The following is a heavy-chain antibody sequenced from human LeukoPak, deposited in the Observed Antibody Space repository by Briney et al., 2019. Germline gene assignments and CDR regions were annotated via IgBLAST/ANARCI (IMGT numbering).Heavy chain of an antibody. CDR2: INPNSGGT. J-gene: IGHJ3*02. CDR1: GYTFTGYY. D-gene: IGHD3-22*01. CDR3: ARGGLYYYDTPGAFDI. V-gene: IGHV1-2*04. Sequence: PAASVKVSCKASGYTFTGYYMHWVRQAPGQGLEWMGWINPNSGGTNYAQKFQGWVTMTRDTSISTAYMELSRLRSDDTAVYYCARGGLYYYDTPGAFDIWGQGTMVTVSS.